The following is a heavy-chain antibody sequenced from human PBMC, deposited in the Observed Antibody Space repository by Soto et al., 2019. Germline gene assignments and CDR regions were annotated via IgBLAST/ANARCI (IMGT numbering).Heavy chain of an antibody. Sequence: SVKVSCKSPGGTFSSHSINWVRQAPGQGLEWMGGIIPIFGPANFAKKFQGRVTITADESTPTAYMELSTLTSEDTAVYYCATGSFTSTGGRIGYHYNAMDVWGQGTTVTVSS. J-gene: IGHJ6*02. D-gene: IGHD1-1*01. V-gene: IGHV1-69*13. CDR2: IIPIFGPA. CDR1: GGTFSSHS. CDR3: ATGSFTSTGGRIGYHYNAMDV.